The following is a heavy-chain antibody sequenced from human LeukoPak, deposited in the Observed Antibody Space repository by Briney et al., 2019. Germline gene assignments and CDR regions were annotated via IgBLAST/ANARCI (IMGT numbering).Heavy chain of an antibody. D-gene: IGHD6-13*01. Sequence: PGGSLRLSCAASGFTSSSYSMNWVRQAPGKGLEWVSSISSSSSYIYYADSVKGRFTISRDNAKNSLYLQMNSLRAEDTAVYYCARVNEGIAAAAYYYGMDVWGQGTTVTVSS. CDR1: GFTSSSYS. CDR2: ISSSSSYI. J-gene: IGHJ6*02. V-gene: IGHV3-21*01. CDR3: ARVNEGIAAAAYYYGMDV.